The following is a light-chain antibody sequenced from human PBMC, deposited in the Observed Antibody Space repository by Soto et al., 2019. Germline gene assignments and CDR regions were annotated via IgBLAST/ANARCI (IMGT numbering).Light chain of an antibody. CDR2: EVS. Sequence: QSALTQPASVSGSPGQSITISCPGTSSDVGGYNYVSWYQQHPGKAPKLMIYEVSNRPSGVSNRFSGSKSGNTASLTISGLQAEDEADYYCSSYTSGSTLVFGTGAKVTV. CDR3: SSYTSGSTLV. V-gene: IGLV2-14*01. CDR1: SSDVGGYNY. J-gene: IGLJ1*01.